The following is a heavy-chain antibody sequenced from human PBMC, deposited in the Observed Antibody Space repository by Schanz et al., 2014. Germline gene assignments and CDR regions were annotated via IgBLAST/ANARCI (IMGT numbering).Heavy chain of an antibody. CDR2: ISYDGSKK. V-gene: IGHV3-30*03. J-gene: IGHJ4*02. Sequence: ESGGGVVQPGRSLRLSCAASGFMFSSYGMHWVRQAPGKGLEWVGVISYDGSKKSYADSVKGRFTISRDNSKNTLYLQMNSLRPEDTAVYYCARDRRNADLDYWGQGTLVTVSS. CDR3: ARDRRNADLDY. CDR1: GFMFSSYG. D-gene: IGHD1-1*01.